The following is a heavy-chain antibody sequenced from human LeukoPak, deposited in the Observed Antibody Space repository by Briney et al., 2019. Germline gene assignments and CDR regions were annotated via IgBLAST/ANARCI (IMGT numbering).Heavy chain of an antibody. J-gene: IGHJ3*02. V-gene: IGHV4-31*03. CDR3: AREYRLSIAARPRAFDI. CDR1: GGSISSGGYS. CDR2: IYYSGST. Sequence: PSETLSLTCTVSGGSISSGGYSWSWIRQHPGKGLEWIGYIYYSGSTYYNPSLKSRVTISVDTSKNQFSLKLSSVTAADTAVYYCAREYRLSIAARPRAFDIWGQGTMVTVSS. D-gene: IGHD6-6*01.